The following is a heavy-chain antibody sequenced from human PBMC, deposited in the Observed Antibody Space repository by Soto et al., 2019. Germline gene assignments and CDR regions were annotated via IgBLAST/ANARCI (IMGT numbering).Heavy chain of an antibody. D-gene: IGHD1-26*01. CDR2: IYWDDSK. J-gene: IGHJ4*02. CDR3: AHAYGGRSLY. V-gene: IGHV2-5*02. CDR1: GFSLTTDRVG. Sequence: QITLKESGPTLVKPTQTLTLTRTFSGFSLTTDRVGVGWIRQPPGEAMEWLAVIYWDDSKTYRPSLESRLNITKDTSKNQVALIMPNMDSLDTATYYCAHAYGGRSLYWGQGTLVTVSS.